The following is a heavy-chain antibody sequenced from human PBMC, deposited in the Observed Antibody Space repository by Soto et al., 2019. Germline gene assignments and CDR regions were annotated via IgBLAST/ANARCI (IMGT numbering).Heavy chain of an antibody. Sequence: PSETLSLTCAVYGSFSNYYWSWIRQPPGKGLEYIGEVDHYGGAKYNPSLQSRVTISVDTSKRQFFLRLTSVTAADTAVYYCARQTWDYHSSNFDYWGLGTLVTVSS. D-gene: IGHD3-16*01. CDR2: VDHYGGA. CDR3: ARQTWDYHSSNFDY. CDR1: GSFSNYY. J-gene: IGHJ4*02. V-gene: IGHV4-34*01.